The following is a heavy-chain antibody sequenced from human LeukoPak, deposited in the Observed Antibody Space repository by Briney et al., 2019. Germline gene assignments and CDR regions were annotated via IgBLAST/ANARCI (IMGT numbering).Heavy chain of an antibody. D-gene: IGHD6-13*01. CDR2: ISAYNGNT. CDR1: GYTFTGYY. J-gene: IGHJ3*01. Sequence: ASVKVSCKASGYTFTGYYMHWVRQAPGQGLEWMGWISAYNGNTNYAQKLQGRVTMTTDTSTSTAYMELRSLRSDDTAVYYCARAVSSSWYRNWFDPWGQGTMVTVSS. CDR3: ARAVSSSWYRNWFDP. V-gene: IGHV1-18*04.